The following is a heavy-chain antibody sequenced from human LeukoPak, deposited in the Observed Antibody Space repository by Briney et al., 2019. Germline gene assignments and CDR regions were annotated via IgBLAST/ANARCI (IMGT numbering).Heavy chain of an antibody. CDR3: ASRYCTSTNCYAFDV. V-gene: IGHV3-21*01. D-gene: IGHD2-2*01. J-gene: IGHJ3*01. CDR2: IDSSSAYI. CDR1: GFTFSSYS. Sequence: GGSLRLSCAASGFTFSSYSMNWVRQAPGKGLEWVSSIDSSSAYIFYADSEKGRFTISRDNAKNSLYLQMNSLRAEDTAVYYCASRYCTSTNCYAFDVWGQGTMVTVSS.